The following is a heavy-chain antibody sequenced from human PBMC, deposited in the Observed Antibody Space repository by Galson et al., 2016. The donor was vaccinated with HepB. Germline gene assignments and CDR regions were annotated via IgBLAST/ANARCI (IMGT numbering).Heavy chain of an antibody. J-gene: IGHJ1*01. CDR3: ARDTWTWT. Sequence: SLRLSCAASGVTVSNNFISWVRQAPGRGLQWVSVIYTDRDTYYTDPVKGRFTISRDSAKNTVYLQMNSQRVDDTSVYYCARDTWTWTGGQGTLATVSS. CDR1: GVTVSNNF. V-gene: IGHV3-66*01. CDR2: IYTDRDT. D-gene: IGHD3/OR15-3a*01.